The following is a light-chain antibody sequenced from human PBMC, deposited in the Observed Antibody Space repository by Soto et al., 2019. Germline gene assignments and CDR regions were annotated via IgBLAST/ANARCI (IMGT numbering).Light chain of an antibody. CDR1: QSVSNN. Sequence: EIVMTQSPATLSVSPGERATLSCRASQSVSNNLAWYQKKPGQALRLLIYGASTRAPGIPARFSGSGSGTQFTLTISSLQSEDFAVYYCQQYTNWWTFGQGTRVEIK. CDR3: QQYTNWWT. CDR2: GAS. V-gene: IGKV3-15*01. J-gene: IGKJ1*01.